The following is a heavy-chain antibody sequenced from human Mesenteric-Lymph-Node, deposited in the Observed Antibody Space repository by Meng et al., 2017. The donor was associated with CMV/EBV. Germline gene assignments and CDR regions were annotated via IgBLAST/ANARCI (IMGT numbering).Heavy chain of an antibody. D-gene: IGHD2-21*01. J-gene: IGHJ6*02. V-gene: IGHV3-23*01. CDR1: GFIFSSYA. Sequence: GESLKISCAASGFIFSSYAMSWVRQAPGKGLEWVSSISGVGDLTYYADSVKGRFTISRDNSNNTLYLQMNTLRTEDTGTYYCAKMQQLVILFMDVWGQGTTVTVSS. CDR2: ISGVGDLT. CDR3: AKMQQLVILFMDV.